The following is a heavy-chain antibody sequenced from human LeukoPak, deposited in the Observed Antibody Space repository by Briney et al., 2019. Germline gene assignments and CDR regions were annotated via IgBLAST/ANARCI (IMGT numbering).Heavy chain of an antibody. J-gene: IGHJ5*02. CDR3: ARVGDYSPPGWFDP. CDR2: INPSGGST. CDR1: GYTFTSYY. Sequence: GASVKVSCKASGYTFTSYYIHWVRQAPGQGLEWMGIINPSGGSTTYAQKFQGRVTMTRDMSTRTLYMELSSLRSEDTAFYYCARVGDYSPPGWFDPWGQGTLVTVSS. V-gene: IGHV1-46*01. D-gene: IGHD4-11*01.